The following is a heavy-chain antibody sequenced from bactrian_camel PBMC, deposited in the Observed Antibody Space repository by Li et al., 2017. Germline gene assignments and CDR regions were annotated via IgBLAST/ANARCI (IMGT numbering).Heavy chain of an antibody. CDR3: AKRAYSGSYYNGYDVLLDY. V-gene: IGHV3S1*01. D-gene: IGHD4*01. CDR1: EFSLY. J-gene: IGHJ4*01. Sequence: QVQLVESGGGLVQPGTSARLSCVASEFSLYMVWVRQAPGKGLEWVSTVSTGGGSTYYADSVKGRFTISRDNAKNTLFLQLNSLKSDDTASYYCAKRAYSGSYYNGYDVLLDYWGQGTQVTVS. CDR2: VSTGGGST.